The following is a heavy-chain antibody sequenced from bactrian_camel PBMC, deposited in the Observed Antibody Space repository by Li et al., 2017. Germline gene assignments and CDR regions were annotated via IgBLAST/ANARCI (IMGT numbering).Heavy chain of an antibody. J-gene: IGHJ6*01. V-gene: IGHV3S44*01. Sequence: VQLVESGGGSVQAGKSLRPSCVAPGYISRGYCMAWFRQAPGQEREGVASFGDDDSTTYADSVKGRFTISKDKVENTLHLQMDSLKPEDTAMYYCAAGWEWCRAVVSGTDPEGDFGYWGQETQVTVS. D-gene: IGHD6*01. CDR1: GYISRGYC. CDR3: AAGWEWCRAVVSGTDPEGDFGY. CDR2: FGDDDST.